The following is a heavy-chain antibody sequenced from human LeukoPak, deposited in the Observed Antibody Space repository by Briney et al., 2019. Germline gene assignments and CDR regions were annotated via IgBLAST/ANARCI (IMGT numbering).Heavy chain of an antibody. D-gene: IGHD6-19*01. J-gene: IGHJ4*02. CDR3: ASLRGARIAVADFNY. CDR1: GGSISGTNW. V-gene: IGHV4-4*02. Sequence: SSETLSLTCGVSGGSISGTNWWSWVRQPPGQGLEWIGEISLRGLTNYNPSLRSRLTMSLDESKNQVSLNLTSVTAADTAVYYCASLRGARIAVADFNYWGQGTLVTVSS. CDR2: ISLRGLT.